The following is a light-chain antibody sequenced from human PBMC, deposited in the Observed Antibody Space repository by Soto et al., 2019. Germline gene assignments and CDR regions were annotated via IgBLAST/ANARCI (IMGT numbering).Light chain of an antibody. J-gene: IGKJ4*01. CDR1: QDISNY. CDR3: QQYDNLPLT. V-gene: IGKV1-33*01. Sequence: DIQMTQSPSSLSASVGDRVTITCQASQDISNYLNWYQQKPGKAPELLIYDASNLETGVPPRFSGSGSGTDFTFTISSLQPEDIATYYCQQYDNLPLTFGGGTKVEIK. CDR2: DAS.